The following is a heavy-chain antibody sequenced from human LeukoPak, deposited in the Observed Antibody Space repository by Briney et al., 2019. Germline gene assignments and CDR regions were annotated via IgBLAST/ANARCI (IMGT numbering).Heavy chain of an antibody. J-gene: IGHJ5*02. D-gene: IGHD3-9*01. Sequence: PGGSLRLSCAASGFTFSSYSMNWVRQAPGKGLEWVSSISSSSSYIYYADSVKGRFTISRDNAKNSLYLQMNSLRAEDTAVYYCARGNQELRYFDWLSHADETGLDPWGQGTLVTVSS. CDR3: ARGNQELRYFDWLSHADETGLDP. V-gene: IGHV3-21*01. CDR1: GFTFSSYS. CDR2: ISSSSSYI.